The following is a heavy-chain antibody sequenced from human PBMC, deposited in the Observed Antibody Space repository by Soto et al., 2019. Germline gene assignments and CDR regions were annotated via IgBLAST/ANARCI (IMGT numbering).Heavy chain of an antibody. D-gene: IGHD6-13*01. Sequence: GSLRLSCAGSGFTFSSYAMSWVRQAPGKVLEWVSAISGSGGSTYYADSVKGRFTISRDNSKNTLYLQMNSLRAEDTAVYYCAKWREQQLGNYYYYYGMDVWGQGTTVTVSS. CDR2: ISGSGGST. J-gene: IGHJ6*02. CDR1: GFTFSSYA. V-gene: IGHV3-23*01. CDR3: AKWREQQLGNYYYYYGMDV.